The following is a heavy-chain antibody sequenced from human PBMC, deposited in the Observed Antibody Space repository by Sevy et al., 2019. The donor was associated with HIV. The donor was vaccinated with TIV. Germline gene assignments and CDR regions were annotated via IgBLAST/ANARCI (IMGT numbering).Heavy chain of an antibody. D-gene: IGHD6-13*01. CDR2: LKSDVCGGTV. CDR3: TRWKAAQSIFDY. V-gene: IGHV3-49*04. J-gene: IGHJ4*02. Sequence: GGSLRLSCTASGFTFGDYCMSWVRQAPGKGLEWVAFLKSDVCGGTVEHAASVRGRFVISRDDSKTIAYLQMNDMKTEDTGVYYCTRWKAAQSIFDYWGQGALVTVSS. CDR1: GFTFGDYC.